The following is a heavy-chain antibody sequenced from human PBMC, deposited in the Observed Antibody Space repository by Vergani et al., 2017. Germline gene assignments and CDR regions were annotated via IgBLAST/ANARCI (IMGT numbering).Heavy chain of an antibody. D-gene: IGHD3-9*01. J-gene: IGHJ3*02. V-gene: IGHV5-51*01. CDR2: IYPGDSDT. CDR1: GYSFTSYW. CDR3: ARPQDILTGYSAFDI. Sequence: EVQLVQSGAEVKKPGESLKISCKGSGYSFTSYWIGWVRQMPGKGLEWMGIIYPGDSDTRYSPSFQGQVPSSANKSISTAFLQWSSLKASDTAMYYCARPQDILTGYSAFDIWGQGTMVTVSS.